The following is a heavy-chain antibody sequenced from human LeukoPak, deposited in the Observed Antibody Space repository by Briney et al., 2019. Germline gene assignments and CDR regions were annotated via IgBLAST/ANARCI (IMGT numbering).Heavy chain of an antibody. CDR2: IIPIFGTA. Sequence: SVKVSCTASGGTFSSYAISWVRQAPGQGLEWMGGIIPIFGTANYAQKFQGRVTITADESTSTAYMELSSLRSDDTAVYYCARDPNRYAAAHPFEYWGQGTLVTVSS. CDR1: GGTFSSYA. J-gene: IGHJ4*02. CDR3: ARDPNRYAAAHPFEY. D-gene: IGHD6-13*01. V-gene: IGHV1-69*01.